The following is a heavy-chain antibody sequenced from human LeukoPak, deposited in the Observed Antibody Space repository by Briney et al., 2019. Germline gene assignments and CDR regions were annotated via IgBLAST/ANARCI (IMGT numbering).Heavy chain of an antibody. CDR1: GYTFTSYD. CDR2: INPNSGGT. J-gene: IGHJ5*02. CDR3: ARGPPYYYDSNWFDP. D-gene: IGHD3-22*01. Sequence: ASVKVSCKASGYTFTSYDINWVRQATGQGLEWMGWINPNSGGTNYAQKFQGRVTMTRDTSISTAYMELSRLRSDDTAVYYCARGPPYYYDSNWFDPWGQGTLVTVSS. V-gene: IGHV1-2*02.